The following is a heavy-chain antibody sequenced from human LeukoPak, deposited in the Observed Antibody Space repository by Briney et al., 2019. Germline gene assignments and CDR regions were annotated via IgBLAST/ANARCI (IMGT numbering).Heavy chain of an antibody. CDR1: GYTFTSYG. D-gene: IGHD4-11*01. CDR2: ISDYNGNT. CDR3: ARDLYRDSLPVSWFDP. J-gene: IGHJ5*02. V-gene: IGHV1-18*01. Sequence: ASVKVSCKASGYTFTSYGISWVRQAPGQGLEWMGWISDYNGNTNYAQKLQGRVTMTTDTSASTAYMELRSLRSDDTAVYYCARDLYRDSLPVSWFDPWGQGTLVTVSS.